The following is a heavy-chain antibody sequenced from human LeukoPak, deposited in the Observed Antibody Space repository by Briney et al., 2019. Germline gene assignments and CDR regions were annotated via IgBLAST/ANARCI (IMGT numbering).Heavy chain of an antibody. CDR2: IYHSGST. Sequence: PSETLSLTCAVSGGSISSGGYSWSWIRQPPGKGLEWIGYIYHSGSTYYNPSLKSRVTISVDRSKNQFSLKLSSVTAADTAVYYCARESTTAMPSNYYYYGMDVWGQGTTVTVSS. CDR1: GGSISSGGYS. CDR3: ARESTTAMPSNYYYYGMDV. D-gene: IGHD4-11*01. V-gene: IGHV4-30-2*01. J-gene: IGHJ6*02.